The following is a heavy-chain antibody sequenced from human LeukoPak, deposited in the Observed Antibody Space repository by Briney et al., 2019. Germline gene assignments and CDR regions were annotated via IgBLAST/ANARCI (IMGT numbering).Heavy chain of an antibody. V-gene: IGHV3-53*01. J-gene: IGHJ4*02. D-gene: IGHD3-10*01. Sequence: SGGSLRLSCAASGVTVSTIYMGWVRQAAGKGLDWVSVIYPDGKAYYAESVKGRFTISRDSSENTLFLQMNSLRAEDTAVYYCATLKGWYGEGCFDYWGQGTLVTVSS. CDR3: ATLKGWYGEGCFDY. CDR1: GVTVSTIY. CDR2: IYPDGKA.